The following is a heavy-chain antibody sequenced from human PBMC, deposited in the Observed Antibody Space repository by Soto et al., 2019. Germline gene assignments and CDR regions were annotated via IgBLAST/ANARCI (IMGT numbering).Heavy chain of an antibody. J-gene: IGHJ6*02. CDR3: ARLAMATRRGYYGMDV. D-gene: IGHD5-12*01. CDR1: GFTFTHYF. CDR2: INHSGGST. V-gene: IGHV1-46*01. Sequence: ASVKVSCKASGFTFTHYFMHWVRQAPGQGLEWMGIINHSGGSTSYAQKFQGRVTIPADKSISTAYLQWSSLKASDTAMYYCARLAMATRRGYYGMDVWGQGTTVTVSS.